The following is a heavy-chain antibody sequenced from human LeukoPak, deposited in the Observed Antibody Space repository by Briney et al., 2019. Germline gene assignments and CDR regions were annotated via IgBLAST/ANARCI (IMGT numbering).Heavy chain of an antibody. CDR3: ARSSHGSGSYYPTAYYYYYMDV. D-gene: IGHD3-10*01. V-gene: IGHV1-46*01. CDR2: INPSGGST. J-gene: IGHJ6*03. CDR1: GYTFTSYY. Sequence: ASVKVSCKASGYTFTSYYMHWVRQAPGQGLEWMGIINPSGGSTSYAQKFQGRVTMTRDTSTSTVYMELSSLRSEDTAVYYCARSSHGSGSYYPTAYYYYYMDVWGKGTTVTISS.